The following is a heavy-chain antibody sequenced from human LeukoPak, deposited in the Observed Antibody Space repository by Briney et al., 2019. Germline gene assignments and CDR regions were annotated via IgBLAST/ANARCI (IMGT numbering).Heavy chain of an antibody. J-gene: IGHJ4*02. V-gene: IGHV1-2*02. CDR1: GYTFTGYF. CDR3: ARDERYDSSGYPFDY. D-gene: IGHD3-22*01. Sequence: ASVTVSCKASGYTFTGYFIHWVRQAPGQGLEWMGWINPNNYDTNYAQKFEGRVTMTRDTSITTAYMELSRLRSDDTAVYYCARDERYDSSGYPFDYWGQGTLVTVSS. CDR2: INPNNYDT.